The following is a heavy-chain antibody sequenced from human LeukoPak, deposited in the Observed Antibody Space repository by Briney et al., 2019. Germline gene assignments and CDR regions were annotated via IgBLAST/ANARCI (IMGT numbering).Heavy chain of an antibody. CDR1: GGSISSGDYY. CDR2: IYYSGST. CDR3: AREWLGATSFDY. Sequence: ASETLSLTCTVSGGSISSGDYYWSWIRQPPGKGLEWIGYIYYSGSTYYNPSLKSRVTISVDTSKNQFSLKLSSVTAADTAVYYCAREWLGATSFDYWGQGTLVTVSS. V-gene: IGHV4-30-4*08. J-gene: IGHJ4*02. D-gene: IGHD1-26*01.